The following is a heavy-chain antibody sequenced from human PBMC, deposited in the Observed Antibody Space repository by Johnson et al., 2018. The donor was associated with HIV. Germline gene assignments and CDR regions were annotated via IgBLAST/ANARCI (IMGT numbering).Heavy chain of an antibody. CDR1: GFTFRRYA. J-gene: IGHJ3*02. V-gene: IGHV3-30*04. D-gene: IGHD4-23*01. CDR3: ARIVRMTTVVIGDAFDI. Sequence: VQLVESGGGVVQPGRSLRLSCAASGFTFRRYAMHWVRQAPGKGLEWVAVISYDGKSTYYADSVKGRFTISRDNSKNTLYLQMNSLRAEDTAVYYCARIVRMTTVVIGDAFDIWGQGTKVTVSS. CDR2: ISYDGKST.